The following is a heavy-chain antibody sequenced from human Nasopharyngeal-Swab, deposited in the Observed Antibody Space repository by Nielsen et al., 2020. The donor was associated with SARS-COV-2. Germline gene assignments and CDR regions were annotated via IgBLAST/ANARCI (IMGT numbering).Heavy chain of an antibody. Sequence: SETLSLTCTVSGGSIGSSSYYWGWIRQPPGKGLEWIGSIYYSGSTYYNPSLKSRVTISVDTSKNQFSLKLSSVTAADTAVYYCASLLWFGELFSYYYYGMDVWGQGTTVTVSS. V-gene: IGHV4-39*01. J-gene: IGHJ6*02. CDR1: GGSIGSSSYY. CDR3: ASLLWFGELFSYYYYGMDV. D-gene: IGHD3-10*01. CDR2: IYYSGST.